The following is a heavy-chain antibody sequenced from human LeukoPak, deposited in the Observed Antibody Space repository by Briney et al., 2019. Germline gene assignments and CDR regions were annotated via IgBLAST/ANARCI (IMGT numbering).Heavy chain of an antibody. CDR2: IYYSGST. D-gene: IGHD3-22*01. CDR3: ARVGYYDSSGYLIFDY. V-gene: IGHV4-38-2*02. CDR1: DYSISSGYY. Sequence: SETLSLTCTVSDYSISSGYYWGWIRQPPGKGLEWIGSIYYSGSTYYNPSLKRRVAISVDTSKNQFSLNLTSVTAADTAVYYCARVGYYDSSGYLIFDYWGQGTLVTVSS. J-gene: IGHJ4*02.